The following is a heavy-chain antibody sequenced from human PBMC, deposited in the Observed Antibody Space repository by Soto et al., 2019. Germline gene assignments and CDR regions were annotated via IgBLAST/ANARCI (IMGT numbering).Heavy chain of an antibody. CDR1: GFMFSGYV. J-gene: IGHJ4*02. Sequence: LESGGGPVQPGGSLRLSCKAFGFMFSGYVMNWVRQAPGKGLEWVAAITGSGADTDYADSVKGRFIISRDNSRNTVSLQMNSLRVEDTAVYYCAREDGGAPLDYWGQGTLVTVSS. D-gene: IGHD2-15*01. CDR3: AREDGGAPLDY. CDR2: ITGSGADT. V-gene: IGHV3-23*01.